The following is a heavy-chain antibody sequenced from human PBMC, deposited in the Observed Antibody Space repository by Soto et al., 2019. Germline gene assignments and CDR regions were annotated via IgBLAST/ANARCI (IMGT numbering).Heavy chain of an antibody. CDR1: GYTFTSYD. D-gene: IGHD6-19*01. V-gene: IGHV1-8*01. CDR2: MNPNSGNT. CDR3: ARGIVAGTETLADY. J-gene: IGHJ4*02. Sequence: ASVKVSCKAPGYTFTSYDINWVRQATGQGLEWMGWMNPNSGNTGYAQKFQGRVTMTRNTSISTAYMELSSLRSEDTAVYYCARGIVAGTETLADYWGQGTLVTVSS.